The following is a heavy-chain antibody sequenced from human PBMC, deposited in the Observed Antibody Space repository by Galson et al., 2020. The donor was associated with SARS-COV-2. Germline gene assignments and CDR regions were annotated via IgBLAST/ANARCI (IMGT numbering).Heavy chain of an antibody. D-gene: IGHD1-26*01. CDR1: GYTFTDYF. J-gene: IGHJ6*02. Sequence: ASVKVSCQASGYTFTDYFLHWVRQAPGQGLEWMGWINPTTGDTNYAQTFQGRVTMTRDTSITTVYMELSSLRSDDTVVYFCARKGTTRSSDYYFYGMDVWGQGTTVTVSS. CDR2: INPTTGDT. V-gene: IGHV1-2*02. CDR3: ARKGTTRSSDYYFYGMDV.